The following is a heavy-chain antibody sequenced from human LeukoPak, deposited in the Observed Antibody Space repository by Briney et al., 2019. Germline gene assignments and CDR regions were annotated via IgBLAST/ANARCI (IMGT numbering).Heavy chain of an antibody. CDR3: ARAPNFDILTGYYFDY. Sequence: SEALSLTCTVSGGSISGYYWSWIRQPPGKGLEWIGNIYDSGSSNYNPSLKSRVTISLDTSKNQFSLRLTSVTSADTAVYNCARAPNFDILTGYYFDYWGQGTLVTVSS. V-gene: IGHV4-59*01. CDR1: GGSISGYY. J-gene: IGHJ4*02. D-gene: IGHD3-9*01. CDR2: IYDSGSS.